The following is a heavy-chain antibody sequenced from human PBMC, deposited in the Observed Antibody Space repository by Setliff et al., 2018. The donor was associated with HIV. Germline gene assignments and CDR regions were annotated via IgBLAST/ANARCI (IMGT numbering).Heavy chain of an antibody. V-gene: IGHV3-64*01. CDR2: ISSNGGST. CDR3: PRASGYAGFFYFDY. D-gene: IGHD5-12*01. J-gene: IGHJ4*02. CDR1: GFTFSSYA. Sequence: GSLRLSCAASGFTFSSYAMHWVRQAPGKGLEYVSAISSNGGSTYYANSVKGRFTISRDNSKNTLYLQMGSLRAEDMAVYYCPRASGYAGFFYFDYWGQGTLVTVSS.